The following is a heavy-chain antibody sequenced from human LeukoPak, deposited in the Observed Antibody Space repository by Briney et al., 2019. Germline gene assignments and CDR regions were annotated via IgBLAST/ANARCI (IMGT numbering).Heavy chain of an antibody. CDR1: GYTFTSYY. D-gene: IGHD6-19*01. CDR3: ARTGSSGWYYFDY. Sequence: ASVKVSCKASGYTFTSYYMHWVRQAPGQGLEWMGIINPSGGSTSYAQKFQGRVTMARDTSTSTVYMELSSLRSEDTAVYYCARTGSSGWYYFDYWGQGTLVTVSP. V-gene: IGHV1-46*01. CDR2: INPSGGST. J-gene: IGHJ4*02.